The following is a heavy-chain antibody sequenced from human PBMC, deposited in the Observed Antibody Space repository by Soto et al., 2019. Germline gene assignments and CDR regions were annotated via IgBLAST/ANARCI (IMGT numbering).Heavy chain of an antibody. CDR3: ARANLVRGVIPPSYYYYGMDV. J-gene: IGHJ6*02. CDR1: GYTFTSYG. Sequence: QVQLVQSGAEVKKPGASVKVSCKASGYTFTSYGISWVRQAPGQGLEWMGWVSAYSGNTNYAQKLQGRDTMTPDTSASTAYMELRSLRSDDTAVYYCARANLVRGVIPPSYYYYGMDVWGQGTTVTVS. CDR2: VSAYSGNT. V-gene: IGHV1-18*01. D-gene: IGHD3-10*01.